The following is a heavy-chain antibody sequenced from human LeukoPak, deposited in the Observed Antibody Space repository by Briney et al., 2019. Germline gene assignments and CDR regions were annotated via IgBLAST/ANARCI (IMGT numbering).Heavy chain of an antibody. V-gene: IGHV4-34*01. Sequence: PSGTLSLTCAVYGGSFTGYYWTWIRQPPGKGLEWIGEINHSGSTNYNPSLKSRVTISVDTSKNQFSLKLRSVTAADTAVYYCARGPRQPVDRWFDPWGQGTLVTVSS. CDR2: INHSGST. J-gene: IGHJ5*02. D-gene: IGHD6-13*01. CDR3: ARGPRQPVDRWFDP. CDR1: GGSFTGYY.